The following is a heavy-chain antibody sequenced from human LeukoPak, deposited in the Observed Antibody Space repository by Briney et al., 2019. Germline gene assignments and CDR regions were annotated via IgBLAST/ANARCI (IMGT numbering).Heavy chain of an antibody. CDR2: ISWDGGST. V-gene: IGHV3-43*01. Sequence: GGSLRLSCAASGFTFDDYTMHWVRQAPGKGLEWVSLISWDGGSTYYADSVKGRFTISRDNSKNSLYLQMNSLRTEDTALYYCAKDMVTAMVLDYYYGMDVWGQGTTVTVSS. D-gene: IGHD5-18*01. CDR1: GFTFDDYT. CDR3: AKDMVTAMVLDYYYGMDV. J-gene: IGHJ6*02.